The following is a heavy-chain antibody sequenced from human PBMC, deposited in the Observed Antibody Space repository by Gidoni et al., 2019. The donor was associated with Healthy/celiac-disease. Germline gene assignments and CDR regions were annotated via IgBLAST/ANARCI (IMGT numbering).Heavy chain of an antibody. J-gene: IGHJ3*02. D-gene: IGHD3-10*01. V-gene: IGHV3-23*01. CDR1: GFPFSSYA. CDR2: ISGSGGRT. CDR3: AKVNSPDYITKVRGATGAFDI. Sequence: EVQLLESGGGLVQPGGSLRLSCAASGFPFSSYAMSWVRQAPGKGLEWVAAISGSGGRTYYADSVKGRLTISRDNSKSTLYLQMNSLRAEDTAVYYCAKVNSPDYITKVRGATGAFDIWGQGKMVTVSS.